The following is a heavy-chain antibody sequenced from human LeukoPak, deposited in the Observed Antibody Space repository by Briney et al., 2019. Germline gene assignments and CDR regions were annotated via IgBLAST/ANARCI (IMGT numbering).Heavy chain of an antibody. J-gene: IGHJ4*02. CDR2: IYYSEST. V-gene: IGHV4-30-4*01. Sequence: SETLSLTCTVSGGSISSGDYYWNWIRQSPGKGLEWIGYIYYSESTYYNPSLRSRVTISIDRSKDQFSLKLSSVTAADTAVYYCARMGNPATVTADYWGQGTLVTVSS. CDR3: ARMGNPATVTADY. D-gene: IGHD4-17*01. CDR1: GGSISSGDYY.